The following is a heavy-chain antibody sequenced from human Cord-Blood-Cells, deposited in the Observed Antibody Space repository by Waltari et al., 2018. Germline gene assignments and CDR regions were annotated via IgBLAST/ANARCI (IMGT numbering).Heavy chain of an antibody. CDR3: AKSKGRSCHGYFDY. Sequence: QVQLVESGGGVVQPGRSLRLSGAASGSTFSSFGMHRVTQAPGKGLAWVAVISYDGSNKYYADSVKGRFTISRDNSKNTLYLQMNSLRAEDTAVYYCAKSKGRSCHGYFDYWGQGTLVTVSS. CDR1: GSTFSSFG. D-gene: IGHD2-15*01. CDR2: ISYDGSNK. V-gene: IGHV3-30*18. J-gene: IGHJ4*02.